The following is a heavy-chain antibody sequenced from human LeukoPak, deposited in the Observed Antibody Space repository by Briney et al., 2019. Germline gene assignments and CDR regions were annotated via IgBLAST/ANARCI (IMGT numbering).Heavy chain of an antibody. D-gene: IGHD2-2*02. CDR1: VFSFSTYA. CDR3: AKNGGHALYDS. CDR2: VSGDGHTA. Sequence: GGSLRLSCAASVFSFSTYAMTWVRQAPGKGLEWVSAVSGDGHTAYYADSVKGRFTISRDNSRSTLYLQMNSLRAEDTAVYYCAKNGGHALYDSRGQGTLVTVSS. V-gene: IGHV3-23*01. J-gene: IGHJ5*01.